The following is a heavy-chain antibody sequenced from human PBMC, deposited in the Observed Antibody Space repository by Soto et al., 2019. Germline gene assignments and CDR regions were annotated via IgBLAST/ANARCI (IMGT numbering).Heavy chain of an antibody. CDR2: ISAYNGNT. V-gene: IGHV1-18*01. CDR3: AIAQADSGGDCHYFDY. J-gene: IGHJ4*02. Sequence: APVKVSCRASGYTFNSNGISWVRQAPGQGREWMGWISAYNGNTNYAQKLQGRVTMTTDTSTSTAYMELRSLRSDDTAVYYCAIAQADSGGDCHYFDYWRQGTLVTVS. D-gene: IGHD2-21*02. CDR1: GYTFNSNG.